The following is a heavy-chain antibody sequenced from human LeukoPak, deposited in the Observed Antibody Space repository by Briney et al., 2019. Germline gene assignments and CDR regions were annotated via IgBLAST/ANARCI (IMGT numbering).Heavy chain of an antibody. CDR2: IYYTGST. V-gene: IGHV4-59*01. J-gene: IGHJ4*02. CDR1: GGSISGYY. Sequence: SETPSLTCTVSGGSISGYYWSWIRQPPGKGLEWIGYIYYTGSTNYNPSLESRVTISVDTSKNQLSLKLSSATAADTAVYYCARGWTTVTYYFDYWGQGTLVTVSS. CDR3: ARGWTTVTYYFDY. D-gene: IGHD4-17*01.